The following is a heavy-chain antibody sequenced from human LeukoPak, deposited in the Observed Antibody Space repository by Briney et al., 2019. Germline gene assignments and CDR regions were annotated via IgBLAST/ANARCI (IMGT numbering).Heavy chain of an antibody. Sequence: PSETLALTRTVSGGFNSSYYWRWVRDPTGKGLVWRGYLYYTGSPNYNPPLKSRVTTSVDTSKNQFSLKLSSVTAADTAVYYCARQDSGSYLNPLHLWGQGTMVTVSS. V-gene: IGHV4-59*08. CDR3: ARQDSGSYLNPLHL. D-gene: IGHD1-26*01. CDR2: LYYTGSP. CDR1: GGFNSSYY. J-gene: IGHJ3*01.